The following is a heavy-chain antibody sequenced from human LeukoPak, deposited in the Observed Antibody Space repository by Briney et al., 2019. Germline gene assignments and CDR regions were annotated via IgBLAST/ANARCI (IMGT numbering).Heavy chain of an antibody. D-gene: IGHD6-19*01. J-gene: IGHJ3*02. V-gene: IGHV4-4*07. CDR3: ARDIAVAGTGAFDI. Sequence: PSETLSLTCTVSGGSISSYYWSWIRQPAGKGLEWIWRIYTSGSTNYNPSLKSRVTMSVDTSKNQFSLKLSSVTAADTAVYYCARDIAVAGTGAFDIWGQGTMVTVSS. CDR1: GGSISSYY. CDR2: IYTSGST.